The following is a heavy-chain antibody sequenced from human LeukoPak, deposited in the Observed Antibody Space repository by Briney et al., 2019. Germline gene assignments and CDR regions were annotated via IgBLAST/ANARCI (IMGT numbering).Heavy chain of an antibody. CDR3: ARTYSYGYAFDI. Sequence: GGSLRLSCAASGFTFDDYGMSWVRQAPGKGLEWVSGINWNGGSTGYADFVKGRFTISRDNAKNSLYLQMNSLRAEDTALYYCARTYSYGYAFDIWGQGTMVTVSS. CDR1: GFTFDDYG. CDR2: INWNGGST. J-gene: IGHJ3*02. D-gene: IGHD5-18*01. V-gene: IGHV3-20*04.